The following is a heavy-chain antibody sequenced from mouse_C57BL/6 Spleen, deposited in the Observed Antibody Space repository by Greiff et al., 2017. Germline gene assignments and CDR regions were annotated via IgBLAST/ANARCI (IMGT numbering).Heavy chain of an antibody. Sequence: QVQLQQPGAELVRPGSSVKLSFKASGYTFTSYWMDWVKQRPGQGLEWIGNIYPSDSETHYNQKFKDKATLTVDKSSSTAYMQLSSLTSEDSAVYYCARSCDYDEGMDYWGQGTSVTVSS. J-gene: IGHJ4*01. D-gene: IGHD2-4*01. V-gene: IGHV1-61*01. CDR2: IYPSDSET. CDR1: GYTFTSYW. CDR3: ARSCDYDEGMDY.